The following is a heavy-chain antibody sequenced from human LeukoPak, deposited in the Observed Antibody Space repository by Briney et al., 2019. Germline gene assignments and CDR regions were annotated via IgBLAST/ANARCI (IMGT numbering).Heavy chain of an antibody. CDR2: IYPGDSDT. CDR1: GYSFSSDW. Sequence: GASLKISCAGSGYSFSSDWIGWVRQKRGRVLEWVGVIYPGDSDTSYSPSLQGQVTISADKSSRADYVLWSMLNASAAAIYSWARNQVSGGAHSGSYGYWGQGTLVTVSS. D-gene: IGHD3-10*01. CDR3: ARNQVSGGAHSGSYGY. J-gene: IGHJ4*02. V-gene: IGHV5-51*01.